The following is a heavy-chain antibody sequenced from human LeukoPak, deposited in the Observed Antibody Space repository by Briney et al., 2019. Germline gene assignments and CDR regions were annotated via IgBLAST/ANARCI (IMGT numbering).Heavy chain of an antibody. CDR3: ARELTGYPYFDY. D-gene: IGHD3-9*01. CDR1: GGSFSGYY. J-gene: IGHJ4*02. Sequence: PSETLSLTCAVYGGSFSGYYWSWIRQPPGKGLEWIGEINHSGSTNYNPSLKSRVTISVDTSKNQFSLKLSSVTAADTAVYYCARELTGYPYFDYWGQGTLVTVSS. CDR2: INHSGST. V-gene: IGHV4-34*01.